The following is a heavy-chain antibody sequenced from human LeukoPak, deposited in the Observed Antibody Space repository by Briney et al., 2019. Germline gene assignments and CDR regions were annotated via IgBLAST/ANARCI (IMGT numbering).Heavy chain of an antibody. CDR2: VHYTGNT. J-gene: IGHJ4*02. CDR3: AREPGAVTIGV. Sequence: SETLSLTCIVSGGSISDYYLSWIRQAPGKGLEWIGYVHYTGNTKSNPYPKSRVHISVDTSKNHSPLKLSSVTAADTAVDYCAREPGAVTIGVWGQGTLVTVSS. CDR1: GGSISDYY. V-gene: IGHV4-59*01. D-gene: IGHD4-17*01.